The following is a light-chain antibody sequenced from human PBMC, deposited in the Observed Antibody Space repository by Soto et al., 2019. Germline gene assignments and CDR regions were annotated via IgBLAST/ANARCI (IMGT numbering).Light chain of an antibody. CDR2: DAS. CDR1: ESVVSY. Sequence: EICITQCSATPSKSQGESSTLSRRSSESVVSYLARYQQKPGQSPRNLIYDASNRATGIPARFSGSESGNDFTLTISSPEPEDFAIDYCHHRIAWPLTFGGGTTVDIK. CDR3: HHRIAWPLT. J-gene: IGKJ4*01. V-gene: IGKV3-11*01.